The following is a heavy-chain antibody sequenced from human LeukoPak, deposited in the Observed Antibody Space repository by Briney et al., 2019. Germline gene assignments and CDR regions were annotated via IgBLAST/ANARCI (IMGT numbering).Heavy chain of an antibody. CDR2: INPNSGGT. D-gene: IGHD3-10*01. CDR3: ARVRPWRFGELFPKPYYYFDY. Sequence: ASVKVSCKASGYIFTDYYMHWVRQAPGQELGWMGRINPNSGGTNYAQKFQGRVTMTTDTSTSTAYMELRSLRSDDTAVYYCARVRPWRFGELFPKPYYYFDYWGQGTLVTVSS. CDR1: GYIFTDYY. J-gene: IGHJ4*02. V-gene: IGHV1/OR15-1*04.